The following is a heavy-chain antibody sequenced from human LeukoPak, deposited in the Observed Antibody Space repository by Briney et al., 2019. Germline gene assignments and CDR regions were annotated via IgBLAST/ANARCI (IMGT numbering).Heavy chain of an antibody. Sequence: ASVKVSCKASGYTFTAYFMQWVRQAPGQGLEWVGWMNPNSGTTKYAQKFQGRVSLTRDMSISTAYLELTALNSDDTAVYFCASRSSGYSHYYMDVWGQGTTVIVSS. D-gene: IGHD3-22*01. J-gene: IGHJ6*03. CDR3: ASRSSGYSHYYMDV. V-gene: IGHV1-2*02. CDR2: MNPNSGTT. CDR1: GYTFTAYF.